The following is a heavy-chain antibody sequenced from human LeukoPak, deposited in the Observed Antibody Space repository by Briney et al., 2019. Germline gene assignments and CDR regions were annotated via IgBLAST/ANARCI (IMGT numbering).Heavy chain of an antibody. Sequence: GGSLRLSCAASGFIFSNYWMSWVRQTPGKGLEWVANIKQDGTEKYYVDSVKGRFTVARDSANHSLYLQMNSLRVNDTAVYYCARDAPRGVILMGGQGTLVTVSS. CDR1: GFIFSNYW. D-gene: IGHD3-10*01. CDR2: IKQDGTEK. CDR3: ARDAPRGVILM. V-gene: IGHV3-7*01. J-gene: IGHJ4*02.